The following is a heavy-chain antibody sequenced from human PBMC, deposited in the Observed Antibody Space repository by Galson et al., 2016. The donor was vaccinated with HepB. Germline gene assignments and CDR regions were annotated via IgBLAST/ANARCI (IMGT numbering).Heavy chain of an antibody. CDR1: GYTFTNYG. CDR2: INIYNGNR. Sequence: SVKVSCKASGYTFTNYGISWVRQAPGQGLEWMAWINIYNGNRNYAQKVQGRITMTTETSTSTVYMELRSLTSDDTAIYYCARGGIGWDRQPLDYWGQGTLVTVSP. CDR3: ARGGIGWDRQPLDY. J-gene: IGHJ4*02. V-gene: IGHV1-18*04. D-gene: IGHD3-16*01.